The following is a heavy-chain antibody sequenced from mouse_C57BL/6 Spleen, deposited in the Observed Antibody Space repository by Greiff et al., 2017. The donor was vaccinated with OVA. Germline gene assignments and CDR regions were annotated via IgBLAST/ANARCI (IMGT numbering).Heavy chain of an antibody. CDR1: GYTFTSYW. Sequence: VQLQQPGAELVKPGASVKLSCKASGYTFTSYWMHWVKQRPGRGLEWIGRIYPGDGDTKYNGKFKGKATLTADKSSITAYMQRSSLASEDSAVCFSARRTIASDGGTWFAYWGKGTLVTVAA. D-gene: IGHD4-1*01. CDR2: IYPGDGDT. V-gene: IGHV1-62-3*01. CDR3: ARRTIASDGGTWFAY. J-gene: IGHJ3*01.